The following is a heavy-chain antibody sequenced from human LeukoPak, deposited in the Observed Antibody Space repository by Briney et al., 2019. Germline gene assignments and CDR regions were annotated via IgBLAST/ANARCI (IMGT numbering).Heavy chain of an antibody. CDR1: GFTFSSYA. Sequence: GGSLRLSCAASGFTFSSYAMHWVRQAPGKGLEWVAAISYDGSNRYYADSVKGRFTISRDSAKKSVYLQMNSLRAEDTAIYYCARAPYCISTACSWYLDLWGRGTLVTVSS. CDR3: ARAPYCISTACSWYLDL. J-gene: IGHJ2*01. CDR2: ISYDGSNR. D-gene: IGHD2-2*01. V-gene: IGHV3-30*04.